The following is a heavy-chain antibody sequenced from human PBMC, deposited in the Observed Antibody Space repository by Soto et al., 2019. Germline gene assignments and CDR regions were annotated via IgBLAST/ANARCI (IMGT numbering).Heavy chain of an antibody. CDR2: ISAYNGNT. D-gene: IGHD2-15*01. Sequence: ASVKVSSKASGYTFTSYCISWVRQAPGQGLEWMGWISAYNGNTNYAQKLQGRVTMTTDTSTSTAYMELRSPRSDDTAVYYCARDCSGGSCGTFDYWGQGTLVTVSS. CDR1: GYTFTSYC. CDR3: ARDCSGGSCGTFDY. V-gene: IGHV1-18*01. J-gene: IGHJ4*02.